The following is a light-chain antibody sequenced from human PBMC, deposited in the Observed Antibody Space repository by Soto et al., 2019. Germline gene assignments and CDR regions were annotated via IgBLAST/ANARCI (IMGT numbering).Light chain of an antibody. CDR2: GAS. Sequence: EIVMTQSPATLSVSPGERATLSCRASQSVSSNLAWYQQRPGQAPRLLIYGASTRATGIPVRLSGSGSGTEFTLTISSLQSEDFAVYYCQQHNNWPFTFGQGTKLEIK. CDR1: QSVSSN. V-gene: IGKV3-15*01. CDR3: QQHNNWPFT. J-gene: IGKJ2*01.